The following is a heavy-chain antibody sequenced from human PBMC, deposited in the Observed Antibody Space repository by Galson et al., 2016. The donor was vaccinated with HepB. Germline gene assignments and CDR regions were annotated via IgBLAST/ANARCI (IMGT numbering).Heavy chain of an antibody. Sequence: SVKVSCKASGYNFISYGISWVRQAPGQGLEWMGWISAYDGNINYAQNFQGRVTMTTDTSTSTAYIELRSLRSDDTAVYYCARADGYSFFSRFDPWGQGTLVTVSS. J-gene: IGHJ5*02. CDR3: ARADGYSFFSRFDP. CDR2: ISAYDGNI. CDR1: GYNFISYG. D-gene: IGHD5-24*01. V-gene: IGHV1-18*01.